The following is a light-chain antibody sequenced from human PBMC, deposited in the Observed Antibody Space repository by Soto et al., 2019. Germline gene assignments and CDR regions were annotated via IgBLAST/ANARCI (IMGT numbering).Light chain of an antibody. Sequence: DIQMTQSPSSVSASVGDRDTITCRASQDISSWLAWYQQKPGKAPKLLIYATSSLQSGVPSRFSGNGSGTDFTLTISSLQPEDFATYYCQQANSLPWTFGQGTKVEVK. CDR2: ATS. CDR3: QQANSLPWT. J-gene: IGKJ1*01. V-gene: IGKV1-12*01. CDR1: QDISSW.